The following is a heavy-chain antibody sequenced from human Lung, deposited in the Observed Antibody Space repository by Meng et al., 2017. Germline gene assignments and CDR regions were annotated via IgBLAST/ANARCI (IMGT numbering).Heavy chain of an antibody. CDR2: ISSGSSSI. CDR1: GFTFRSYR. V-gene: IGHV3-21*01. CDR3: ARDHYYDSSGYYQPSDAFDI. J-gene: IGHJ3*02. Sequence: GGSLRLSCAASGFTFRSYRMNWVRQAPGKGLEWVSSISSGSSSIYYADSLKGRFTISRDDAKNSLYLQMNSLRVEDTAVYYCARDHYYDSSGYYQPSDAFDIWGQGTVVTVSS. D-gene: IGHD3-22*01.